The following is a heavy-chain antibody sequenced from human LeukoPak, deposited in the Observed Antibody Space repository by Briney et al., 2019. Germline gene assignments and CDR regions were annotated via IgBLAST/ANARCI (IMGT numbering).Heavy chain of an antibody. CDR2: INHSGST. Sequence: SETLSLTCTVSGGSISSYYWSWIRQPPGKGLEWIGEINHSGSTNYNPSLKSRVTISVDTSKNQFSLKLSSVTAADTAVYYCARAWYSSNYFDYWGQGTLVTVSS. CDR3: ARAWYSSNYFDY. V-gene: IGHV4-34*01. D-gene: IGHD6-19*01. CDR1: GGSISSYY. J-gene: IGHJ4*02.